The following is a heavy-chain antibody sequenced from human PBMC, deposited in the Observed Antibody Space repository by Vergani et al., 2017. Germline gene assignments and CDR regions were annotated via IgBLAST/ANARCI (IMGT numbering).Heavy chain of an antibody. J-gene: IGHJ4*02. V-gene: IGHV1-69*01. CDR1: GSTFSSYA. CDR2: NIPIFGTA. Sequence: QVQLVQSGAEVKKPGSSVKVSCKASGSTFSSYAISWVRQAPGQGLEWRGGNIPIFGTANYAQKFQGRVTITADESTSTAYMELSSLRSEDTAVYYCATSWGYGGEEFDYWGQGTLVTVSS. CDR3: ATSWGYGGEEFDY. D-gene: IGHD4-23*01.